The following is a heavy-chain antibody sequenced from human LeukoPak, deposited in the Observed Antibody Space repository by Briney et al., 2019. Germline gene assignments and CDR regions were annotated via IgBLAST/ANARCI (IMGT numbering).Heavy chain of an antibody. CDR1: GFTFSSYA. D-gene: IGHD3-22*01. V-gene: IGHV3-30-3*01. J-gene: IGHJ4*02. CDR3: AKPPGFNTKWFSGRFFDS. Sequence: GRSLRLSCVASGFTFSSYAMHWVRQAPGKGLEWVAVISYDGSNKYYADSVKGRFTISRDNAKNTLFLQMNSLRVDDTAVYYCAKPPGFNTKWFSGRFFDSWGPGTLVAVSS. CDR2: ISYDGSNK.